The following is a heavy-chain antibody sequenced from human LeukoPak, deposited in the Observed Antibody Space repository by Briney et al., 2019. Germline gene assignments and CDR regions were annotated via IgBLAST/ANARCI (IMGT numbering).Heavy chain of an antibody. V-gene: IGHV3-15*01. Sequence: GGSLRLSCTASGFIFSSYWMTWVRQAPGKGLEWVGRIKSKTDGGTTDYAAPVKGRFTISRDDSKNTLYLQMNSLKTEDTAVYYCTTEGPTVTTEFDYWGQGTLVTVSS. CDR3: TTEGPTVTTEFDY. D-gene: IGHD4-11*01. CDR2: IKSKTDGGTT. J-gene: IGHJ4*02. CDR1: GFIFSSYW.